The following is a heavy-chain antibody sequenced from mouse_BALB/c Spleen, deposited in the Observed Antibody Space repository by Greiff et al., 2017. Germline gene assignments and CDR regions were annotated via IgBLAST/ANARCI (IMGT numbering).Heavy chain of an antibody. J-gene: IGHJ1*01. CDR1: GYSITSDYA. D-gene: IGHD3-1*01. V-gene: IGHV3-2*02. CDR3: ARGLDWYFDV. CDR2: ISYSGST. Sequence: VQLKESGPGLVKPSQSLSLTCTVTGYSITSDYAWNWIRQFPGNKLEWMGYISYSGSTSYNPSLKSRISITRDTSKNQFFLQLNSVTTEDTATYYCARGLDWYFDVWGAGTTVTVSS.